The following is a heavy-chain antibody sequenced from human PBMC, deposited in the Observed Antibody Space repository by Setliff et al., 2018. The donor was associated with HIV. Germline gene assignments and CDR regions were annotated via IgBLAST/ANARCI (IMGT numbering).Heavy chain of an antibody. V-gene: IGHV4-38-2*02. CDR1: ASSISSDYC. J-gene: IGHJ6*02. CDR2: IYTSGST. CDR3: AREDYYYYGMDV. Sequence: SETLSLTCAVSASSISSDYCWGWIRQPPGKGLEWIGRIYTSGSTNYNPSLNDRATISLDTSKNQFSLKLSSVTAADTAVYYCAREDYYYYGMDVWGQGTTVTVSS.